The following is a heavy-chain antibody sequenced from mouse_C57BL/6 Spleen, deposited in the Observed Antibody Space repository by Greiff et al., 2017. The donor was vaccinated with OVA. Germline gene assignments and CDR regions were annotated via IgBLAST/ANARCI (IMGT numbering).Heavy chain of an antibody. CDR1: GYTFTDYN. V-gene: IGHV1-18*01. J-gene: IGHJ1*03. CDR3: ASRGPSAYFDV. D-gene: IGHD3-3*01. CDR2: INPNNGGT. Sequence: EVKLVESGPELVKPGASVKIPCKASGYTFTDYNMDWVKQSHGKSLEWIGDINPNNGGTIYNQKFKGKATLTVDKSSSTAYMELRSLTSEDTAVYYCASRGPSAYFDVWGTGTTVTVSS.